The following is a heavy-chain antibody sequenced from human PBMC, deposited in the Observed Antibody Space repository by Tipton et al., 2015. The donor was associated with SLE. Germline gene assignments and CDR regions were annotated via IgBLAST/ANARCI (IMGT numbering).Heavy chain of an antibody. CDR2: IYHSGTT. CDR1: GDSISSGGYF. V-gene: IGHV4-31*03. Sequence: TLSLTCTVSGDSISSGGYFWNWIRQHPGKGLEWIGYIYHSGTTKYNPSLQSRVTISVDTYKNQFSLRLNSVTAADTAVYFCARDRSGYYWFDPWGQGTLVTVSS. CDR3: ARDRSGYYWFDP. J-gene: IGHJ5*02. D-gene: IGHD3-3*01.